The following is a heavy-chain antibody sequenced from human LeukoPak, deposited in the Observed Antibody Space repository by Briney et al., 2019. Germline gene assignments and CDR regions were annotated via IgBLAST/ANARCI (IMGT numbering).Heavy chain of an antibody. CDR1: GFTFGDYA. CDR3: ARDGGYGDYGPSFDY. CDR2: ISWNSDSI. Sequence: GGSLRLSCAASGFTFGDYAMHWVRQAPGKGLEWVSGISWNSDSIGYADSVKGRFTISRDNAKNSLYLQMNSLRAEDTAVYYCARDGGYGDYGPSFDYWGQGTLVTVSS. J-gene: IGHJ4*02. D-gene: IGHD4-17*01. V-gene: IGHV3-9*01.